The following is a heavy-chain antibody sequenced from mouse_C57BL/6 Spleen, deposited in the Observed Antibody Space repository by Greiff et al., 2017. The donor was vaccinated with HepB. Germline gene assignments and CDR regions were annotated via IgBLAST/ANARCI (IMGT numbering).Heavy chain of an antibody. V-gene: IGHV1-54*01. J-gene: IGHJ4*01. CDR2: INPGSGGT. CDR1: GYAFTNYL. Sequence: LQESGAELVRPGTSVKVSCKASGYAFTNYLIEWVKQRPGQGLEWIGVINPGSGGTNYNEQLKGKAILTADKSSSTAYMQLSSLTSEDSAVYFCARNSLAYYYGSSPYAMDYWGQGTSVTVSS. D-gene: IGHD1-1*01. CDR3: ARNSLAYYYGSSPYAMDY.